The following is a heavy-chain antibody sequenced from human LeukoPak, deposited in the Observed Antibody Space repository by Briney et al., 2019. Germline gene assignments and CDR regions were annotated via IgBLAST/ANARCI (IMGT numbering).Heavy chain of an antibody. D-gene: IGHD3-9*01. CDR3: ARGDDILTGYFDY. J-gene: IGHJ4*02. CDR2: IRYDGSNK. V-gene: IGHV3-30*02. CDR1: GFTFSSYG. Sequence: PGGSLRLSCAASGFTFSSYGMHWVRQAPGKGLEWVAFIRYDGSNKYYADSVKGRFTISRDNSKNTLYLQMNSPRAEDTAVYYCARGDDILTGYFDYWGQGTLVTVSS.